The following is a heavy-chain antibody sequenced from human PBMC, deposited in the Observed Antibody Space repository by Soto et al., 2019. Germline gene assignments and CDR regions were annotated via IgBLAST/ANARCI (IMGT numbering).Heavy chain of an antibody. CDR1: VFTFSSYC. V-gene: IGHV3-33*01. CDR3: ARDHAIVVVPAAPGDI. J-gene: IGHJ3*02. D-gene: IGHD2-2*01. Sequence: GGSLRLSFGASVFTFSSYCMHWVRRAPGKGLEWVAVICYDGSNKYYADGVKGRFTIYRDNSTNTLYMKMNSLRDEDTAVYYCARDHAIVVVPAAPGDIWGQGTMVTVSS. CDR2: ICYDGSNK.